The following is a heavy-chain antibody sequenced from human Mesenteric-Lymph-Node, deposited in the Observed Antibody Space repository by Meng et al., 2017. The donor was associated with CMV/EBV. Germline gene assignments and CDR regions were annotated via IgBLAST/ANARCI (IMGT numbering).Heavy chain of an antibody. CDR1: GFTFNDYY. CDR2: ISSTGSSV. J-gene: IGHJ6*02. D-gene: IGHD1-7*01. CDR3: ARDIGTTYYGYYFGMDV. V-gene: IGHV3-11*01. Sequence: GESLKISCAASGFTFNDYYMSWIRQAPGKGLEWVSFISSTGSSVYYADSVKGRFTISRDNADNSLYLQMNSLRAEDTAVYYCARDIGTTYYGYYFGMDVWGQGTTVTVSS.